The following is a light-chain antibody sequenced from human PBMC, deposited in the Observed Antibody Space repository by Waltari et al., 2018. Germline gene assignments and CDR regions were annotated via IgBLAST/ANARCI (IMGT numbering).Light chain of an antibody. V-gene: IGKV1-5*03. CDR1: QSISNW. Sequence: DIQMTQSPSTLSASVGDRVIISCRASQSISNWLAWYQQRPGKAPRLLVYKSSTLESGVPSRFSGSGSGTEFTLTISSLQPEDVATYYCQQYNSYSLLSFGGGTKVEIK. J-gene: IGKJ4*01. CDR2: KSS. CDR3: QQYNSYSLLS.